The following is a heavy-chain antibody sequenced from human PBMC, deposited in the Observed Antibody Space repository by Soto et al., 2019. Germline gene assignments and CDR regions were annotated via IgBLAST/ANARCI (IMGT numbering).Heavy chain of an antibody. D-gene: IGHD2-8*01. Sequence: ETLSLTCAVYGGSFSGYYWSWIRQPPGKGLEWIGEINHSGSTNYNPSLKSRVTISVDTSKNQFSLKLSSVTAADTAVYYCARVRRWVIGYCTNGVCYRYVLDFSGQGSSVIVSS. CDR3: ARVRRWVIGYCTNGVCYRYVLDF. CDR1: GGSFSGYY. CDR2: INHSGST. V-gene: IGHV4-34*01. J-gene: IGHJ6*02.